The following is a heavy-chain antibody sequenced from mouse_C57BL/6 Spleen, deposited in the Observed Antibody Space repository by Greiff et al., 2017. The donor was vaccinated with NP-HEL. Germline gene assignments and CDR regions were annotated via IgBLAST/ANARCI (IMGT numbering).Heavy chain of an antibody. J-gene: IGHJ4*01. CDR2: IWRGGST. V-gene: IGHV2-5*01. D-gene: IGHD2-3*01. CDR3: AKNTLDGYIYAMDY. CDR1: GFSLTSYG. Sequence: VMLVESGPGLVQPSQSLSITCTVSGFSLTSYGVHWVRQSPGKGLEWLGVIWRGGSTDYNAAFMSRLSITKDNSKSQVFFKMNSLQADDTAIYYCAKNTLDGYIYAMDYWGQGTSVTVSS.